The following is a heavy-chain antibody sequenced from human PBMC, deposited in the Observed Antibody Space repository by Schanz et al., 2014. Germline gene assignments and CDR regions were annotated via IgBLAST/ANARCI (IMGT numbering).Heavy chain of an antibody. Sequence: QVQLQESGPGLVKPSQTLSLTCIVSGGSISSGTYYWSWLRQPAGKGLEWIGRIYTSGSTNYNPSLKSRVAISLDASKNQCSLSLSSVTAADTAVYYCAREPLSGYNWFDPWGQGSLVTVSS. V-gene: IGHV4-61*02. CDR2: IYTSGST. D-gene: IGHD6-25*01. CDR1: GGSISSGTYY. CDR3: AREPLSGYNWFDP. J-gene: IGHJ5*02.